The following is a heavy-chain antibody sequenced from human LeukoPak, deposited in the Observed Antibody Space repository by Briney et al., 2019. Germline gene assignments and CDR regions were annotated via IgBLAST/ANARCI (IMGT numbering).Heavy chain of an antibody. CDR2: INPNSGDT. Sequence: ASVKVSCKASGYTFTDYYMHWVRQAPGQGLEWMGWINPNSGDTNYAPKFQGRVTMTRDTSIRTAYMELSRLKSDDTGVYYCARDVTETMTTDFWGQGTLVTVSS. D-gene: IGHD1-1*01. CDR1: GYTFTDYY. V-gene: IGHV1-2*02. J-gene: IGHJ4*02. CDR3: ARDVTETMTTDF.